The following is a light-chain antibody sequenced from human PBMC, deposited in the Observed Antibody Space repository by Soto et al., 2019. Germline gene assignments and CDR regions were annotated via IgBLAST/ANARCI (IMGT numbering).Light chain of an antibody. V-gene: IGKV1-39*01. CDR1: QRIVSY. CDR2: AAS. CDR3: EQSYTSPFN. J-gene: IGKJ3*01. Sequence: DIQMTQSPSSLSASVEDRVTIICRASQRIVSYLNWYQQKPGKAPKLLVYAASSPRTGVPSRFSGSGSLTSFTLTIGSLQPEDFATYYGEQSYTSPFNYGHGTQVDVK.